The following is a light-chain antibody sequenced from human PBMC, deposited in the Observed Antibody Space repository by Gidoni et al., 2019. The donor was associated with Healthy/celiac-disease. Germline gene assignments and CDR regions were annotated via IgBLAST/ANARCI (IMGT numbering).Light chain of an antibody. Sequence: QSALPQPASVSVSPGQSITISCTGTSSDVGSYNLVSWYQQHPGKAPKLMIYEGSKRPSGVSNRFSGSKSGNTASLTISGLQAEDEADYYCCSYAGSSIVVFGGGTKLTVL. J-gene: IGLJ2*01. CDR2: EGS. CDR3: CSYAGSSIVV. V-gene: IGLV2-23*01. CDR1: SSDVGSYNL.